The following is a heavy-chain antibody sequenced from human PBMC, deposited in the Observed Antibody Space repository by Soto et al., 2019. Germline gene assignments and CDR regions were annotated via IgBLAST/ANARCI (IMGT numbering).Heavy chain of an antibody. J-gene: IGHJ5*02. CDR1: GFTFSNAW. CDR2: IKSKTDGGTT. D-gene: IGHD2-2*01. CDR3: TTDKYIGVVPAAMAPNWFDP. Sequence: GGSLRLSCAASGFTFSNAWMSWVRQAPGRGLEWVGRIKSKTDGGTTDYAAPVKGRFTISRDDSKNTLYLQMNSLKTEDTAVYYCTTDKYIGVVPAAMAPNWFDPWGQGTLVTVSS. V-gene: IGHV3-15*01.